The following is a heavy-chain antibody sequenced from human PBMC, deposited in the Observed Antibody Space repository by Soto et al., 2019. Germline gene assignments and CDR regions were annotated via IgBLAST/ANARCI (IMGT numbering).Heavy chain of an antibody. V-gene: IGHV4-31*03. D-gene: IGHD3-22*01. CDR3: ARYYYDSSGVDY. CDR2: IYYSGST. CDR1: GGSISSGDCY. Sequence: PSETLSLTCTVSGGSISSGDCYWSWIRQHPGKGLEWIGYIYYSGSTYYNPSLKSRVTISVDTSKNQFSLKLSSVTAADTAVYYCARYYYDSSGVDYWGPGTLVTVSS. J-gene: IGHJ4*02.